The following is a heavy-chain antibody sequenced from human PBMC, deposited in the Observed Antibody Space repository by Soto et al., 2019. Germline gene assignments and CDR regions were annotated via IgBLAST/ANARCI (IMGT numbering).Heavy chain of an antibody. D-gene: IGHD5-18*01. J-gene: IGHJ4*02. V-gene: IGHV3-23*01. CDR3: AGPGYSSQDY. CDR2: ISGSGDGT. Sequence: GGSLRLSCAASGFTFSSFALSWVRQAPGKGLEWVSAISGSGDGTDYADSVKGRFTISRDDSKNTLYLQMNSLRAEDTAVYYCAGPGYSSQDYWGQGALVTVSS. CDR1: GFTFSSFA.